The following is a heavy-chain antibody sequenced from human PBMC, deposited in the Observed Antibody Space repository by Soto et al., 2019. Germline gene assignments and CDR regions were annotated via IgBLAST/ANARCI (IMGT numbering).Heavy chain of an antibody. CDR2: IYYSGST. CDR1: GGSISSYY. Sequence: SETLSLTFTVSGGSISSYYWSWIRQPPGKGLEWIGSIYYSGSTNYNPSLKSRVTISVDTSNNQFSLKLSSVTAADTAVYYCARDRVMTGYFDYWGQGTLVTVSS. V-gene: IGHV4-59*01. CDR3: ARDRVMTGYFDY. D-gene: IGHD2-21*01. J-gene: IGHJ4*02.